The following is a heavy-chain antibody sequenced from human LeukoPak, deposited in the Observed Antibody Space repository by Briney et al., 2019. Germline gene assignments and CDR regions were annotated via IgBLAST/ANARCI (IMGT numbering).Heavy chain of an antibody. CDR2: IYSGGST. Sequence: GGSLRLSCAASGFTFSSYAMSWVRQAPGKGLEWVSVIYSGGSTYYADSVKGRFTISRDNSKNTLYLQMNSLRAEDTAVYYCARDSGYCGGDCYSVYWGQGTLVTVSS. V-gene: IGHV3-66*01. J-gene: IGHJ4*02. D-gene: IGHD2-21*02. CDR1: GFTFSSYA. CDR3: ARDSGYCGGDCYSVY.